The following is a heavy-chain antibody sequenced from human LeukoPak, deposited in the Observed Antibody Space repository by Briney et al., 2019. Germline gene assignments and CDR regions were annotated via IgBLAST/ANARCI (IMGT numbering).Heavy chain of an antibody. Sequence: ASVKVSCKASGGTFSSYAISWVRQAPGQGLEWMGGIIPIFGTANYAQKFQGRVTITADESTSTAYKELSSLRSEDTAVYYCARHTSLSRYNWNNMDPVGHYYDYWGQGTLVTVSS. CDR2: IIPIFGTA. J-gene: IGHJ4*02. CDR1: GGTFSSYA. D-gene: IGHD1/OR15-1a*01. V-gene: IGHV1-69*01. CDR3: ARHTSLSRYNWNNMDPVGHYYDY.